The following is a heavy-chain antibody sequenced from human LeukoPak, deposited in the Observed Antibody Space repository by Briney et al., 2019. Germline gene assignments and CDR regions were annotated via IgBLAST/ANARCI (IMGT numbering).Heavy chain of an antibody. CDR1: GYTFTGYY. CDR2: INPNSGGT. J-gene: IGHJ6*03. Sequence: ASVKVSCKASGYTFTGYYMRWVRQAPGQGLEWMGWINPNSGGTNYAQKFQGRVTMTRDTSISTAYMELSRLRSDDTAVYYCARRNWNYESYYYYYYMDVWGKGTTVTVSS. CDR3: ARRNWNYESYYYYYYMDV. V-gene: IGHV1-2*02. D-gene: IGHD1-7*01.